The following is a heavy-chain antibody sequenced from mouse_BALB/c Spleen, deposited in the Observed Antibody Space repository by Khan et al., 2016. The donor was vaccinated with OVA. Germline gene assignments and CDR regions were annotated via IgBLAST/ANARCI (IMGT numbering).Heavy chain of an antibody. J-gene: IGHJ3*01. D-gene: IGHD1-1*01. V-gene: IGHV1-9*01. CDR1: GYTFSSYW. CDR2: ILPGSGSN. Sequence: VQLQESGAELMKPGASVKISCKATGYTFSSYWIEWVKQRPGHGLEWIGEILPGSGSNNYNEKFKGKATLTADTSSNTAYMQLSSLTSEDSAVYYGARGNYYGSSSWFGYWGQGTLVTVS. CDR3: ARGNYYGSSSWFGY.